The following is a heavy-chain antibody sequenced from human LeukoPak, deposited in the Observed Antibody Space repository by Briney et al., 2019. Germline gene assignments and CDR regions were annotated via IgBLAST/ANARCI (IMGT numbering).Heavy chain of an antibody. Sequence: QSGGSLKLSCAASGFTFSGSAMHWVRQASGKGLEWVGRIRSKANSYATAYAASVKGRFTISRDDSKNTAYLQMNSLKTEDTAVYYCTTFPGRYCSSTSCEGIYFDYWGQGTLVTVSS. CDR3: TTFPGRYCSSTSCEGIYFDY. J-gene: IGHJ4*02. D-gene: IGHD2-2*01. CDR2: IRSKANSYAT. V-gene: IGHV3-73*01. CDR1: GFTFSGSA.